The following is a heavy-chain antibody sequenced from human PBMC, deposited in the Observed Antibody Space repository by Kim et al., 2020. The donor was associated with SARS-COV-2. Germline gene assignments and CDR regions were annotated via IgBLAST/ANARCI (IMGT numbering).Heavy chain of an antibody. V-gene: IGHV3-74*01. CDR1: GFTFSSFW. CDR3: VVDSYYYYGMDV. Sequence: GGSLRLSCAASGFTFSSFWMHWVRQAPGKGLVWVARINSDGTSARHADSVKGRFTISRDNAKKTLYMEMNSLRAEYTAVYYCVVDSYYYYGMDVWGQGTT. CDR2: INSDGTSA. J-gene: IGHJ6*02. D-gene: IGHD2-21*01.